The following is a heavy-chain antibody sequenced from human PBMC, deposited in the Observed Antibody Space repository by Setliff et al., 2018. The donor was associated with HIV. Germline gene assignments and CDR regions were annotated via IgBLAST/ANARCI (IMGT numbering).Heavy chain of an antibody. CDR2: IISMFGTA. V-gene: IGHV1-69*13. D-gene: IGHD3-10*01. CDR3: ARDREAEGDAFDI. CDR1: GGTFSRDA. Sequence: SVKVSCKASGGTFSRDAISWVRQAPGQGLEWMGGIISMFGTANYAQKLQGRVTITADESTNTAYMELSSLRSEDTAVYYCARDREAEGDAFDIWGQGTMVTVSS. J-gene: IGHJ3*02.